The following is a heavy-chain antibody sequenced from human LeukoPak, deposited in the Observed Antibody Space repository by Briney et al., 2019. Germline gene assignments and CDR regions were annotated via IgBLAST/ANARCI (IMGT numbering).Heavy chain of an antibody. CDR1: GGSISSYY. J-gene: IGHJ4*02. V-gene: IGHV4-59*01. CDR3: ARTGGVIWFGELSGFDY. CDR2: IYYSGST. D-gene: IGHD3-10*01. Sequence: SETLSLTCTVSGGSISSYYWSWIRQPPGKGLEWIGYIYYSGSTNYNPSLKSRATISVDTSKNQFSLKLSSVTAADTAVYYCARTGGVIWFGELSGFDYWGQGTLVTVSS.